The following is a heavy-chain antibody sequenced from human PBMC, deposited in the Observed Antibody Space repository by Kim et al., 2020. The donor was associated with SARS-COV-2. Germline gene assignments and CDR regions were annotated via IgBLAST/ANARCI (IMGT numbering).Heavy chain of an antibody. CDR1: GFTFSSYG. CDR2: ISYDGSNK. Sequence: GGSLRLSCAASGFTFSSYGMHWVRQAPGKGLEWVAVISYDGSNKYYADSVKGRFTISRDNSKNTLYLQMNSLRAEDTAVYYCAKSNYLTFYYYYGMDVWGQGTTVTVSS. J-gene: IGHJ6*02. CDR3: AKSNYLTFYYYYGMDV. V-gene: IGHV3-30*18. D-gene: IGHD3-10*01.